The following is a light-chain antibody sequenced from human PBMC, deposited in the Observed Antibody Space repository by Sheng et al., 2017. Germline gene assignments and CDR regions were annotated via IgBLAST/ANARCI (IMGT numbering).Light chain of an antibody. V-gene: IGKV1-39*01. Sequence: DIQMTQSPSSLSASVGDRVTITCRASQTVTIYLHWYQQKPGKAPKVLIYTASSLQSGVPSRFSGSGSGTDFNLTISNLQPEDCATYFCQQSYSSPYTFGHGTKLEI. J-gene: IGKJ2*01. CDR3: QQSYSSPYT. CDR2: TAS. CDR1: QTVTIY.